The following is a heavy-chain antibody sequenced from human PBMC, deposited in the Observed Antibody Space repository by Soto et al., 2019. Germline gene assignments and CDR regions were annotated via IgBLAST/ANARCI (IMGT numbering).Heavy chain of an antibody. J-gene: IGHJ4*02. CDR1: FLTFGNYA. D-gene: IGHD2-2*02. CDR3: TRAESPGMSYLFDS. Sequence: SLRLSCTASFLTFGNYAISWVRQAPGKGLEWVGLIRNQTYSETTQYAPSLKGRFTISRDDSNSIAYLQMSSLQVDDSAVYYCTRAESPGMSYLFDSWGQGVLVTVYS. CDR2: IRNQTYSETT. V-gene: IGHV3-49*04.